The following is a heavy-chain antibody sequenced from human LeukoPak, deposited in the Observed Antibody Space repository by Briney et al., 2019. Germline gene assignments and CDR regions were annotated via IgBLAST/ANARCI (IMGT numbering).Heavy chain of an antibody. J-gene: IGHJ5*02. CDR3: ARVPTYYYDSSGYGTWYNWFDP. CDR2: IIPIFGTA. V-gene: IGHV1-69*13. D-gene: IGHD3-22*01. CDR1: GGTFSSYA. Sequence: ASVKVSCKASGGTFSSYAISWVRQAPGQGREWMGGIIPIFGTANYAQKFQGRVTITADESTSTAYTELSSLRSEDTAVYYCARVPTYYYDSSGYGTWYNWFDPWGQGTLVTVSS.